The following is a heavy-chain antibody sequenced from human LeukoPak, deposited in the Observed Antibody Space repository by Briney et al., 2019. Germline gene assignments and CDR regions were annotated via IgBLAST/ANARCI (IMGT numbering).Heavy chain of an antibody. J-gene: IGHJ6*03. Sequence: ASVKVSCKASGYTFTSYYMHWVRQAPGQGLEWMGIINPSGGSTSYAQKFQGRVTMTRDMSTSTVYMELSSLRSEDTAVYYCARSARELWTYYYYMDVWGKGTTVTVSS. CDR2: INPSGGST. V-gene: IGHV1-46*01. CDR1: GYTFTSYY. D-gene: IGHD3/OR15-3a*01. CDR3: ARSARELWTYYYYMDV.